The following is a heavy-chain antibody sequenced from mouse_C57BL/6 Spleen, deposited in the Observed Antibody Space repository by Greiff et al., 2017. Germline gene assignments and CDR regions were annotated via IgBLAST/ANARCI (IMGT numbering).Heavy chain of an antibody. D-gene: IGHD2-4*01. CDR3: ARPDDWYAMDY. J-gene: IGHJ4*01. CDR2: IYPGDGDT. Sequence: QVQLQQSGAELVKPGASVKISCKASGYAFSSYWMNWVKQRPGKGLEWIGQIYPGDGDTNYNGKFKGKATLTADKSSSTAYMQLSRLTSEDSAVYFCARPDDWYAMDYWGQGTSVTVSS. V-gene: IGHV1-80*01. CDR1: GYAFSSYW.